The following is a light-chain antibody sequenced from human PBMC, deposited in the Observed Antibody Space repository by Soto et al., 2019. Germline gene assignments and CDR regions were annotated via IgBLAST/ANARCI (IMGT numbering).Light chain of an antibody. J-gene: IGKJ1*01. Sequence: ETVLTQSPGTLSLSPGERATLSCRASQSLSGRSLAWYQQKPGQAPRLLIYGASNRATGIPDRFSGSGSGTEFTLTISRLEPDDFAVYFCQQYSTLPRTFGQGTKVEIK. CDR3: QQYSTLPRT. CDR1: QSLSGRS. V-gene: IGKV3-20*01. CDR2: GAS.